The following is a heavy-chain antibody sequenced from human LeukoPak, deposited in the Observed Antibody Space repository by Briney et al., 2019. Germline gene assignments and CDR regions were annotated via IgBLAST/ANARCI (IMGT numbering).Heavy chain of an antibody. CDR1: GGTFSSYA. CDR2: IIPILGIA. CDR3: ARERRGSGYFQH. Sequence: ASVTVSCKASGGTFSSYAISWVRQAPGQGLEWMGRIIPILGIANYAQKFQGRVTITADKSTSTAYMELSSLRSEDTAVYYCARERRGSGYFQHWGRGTLVSVSS. V-gene: IGHV1-69*04. D-gene: IGHD3-10*01. J-gene: IGHJ1*01.